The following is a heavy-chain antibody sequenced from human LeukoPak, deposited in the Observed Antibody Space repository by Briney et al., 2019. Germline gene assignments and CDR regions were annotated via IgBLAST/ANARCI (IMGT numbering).Heavy chain of an antibody. CDR3: ARDLGSYGSVHAFDI. V-gene: IGHV3-53*01. CDR2: IYSGGST. Sequence: PGGSLRLSCAASGFTVSSNYMSWVRQAPGKGLQWVSVIYSGGSTYYADSVKGRFTISRDNSKNTLYLQMNSLRAEDTAVYYCARDLGSYGSVHAFDIWGQGTMVTVSS. D-gene: IGHD5-18*01. J-gene: IGHJ3*02. CDR1: GFTVSSNY.